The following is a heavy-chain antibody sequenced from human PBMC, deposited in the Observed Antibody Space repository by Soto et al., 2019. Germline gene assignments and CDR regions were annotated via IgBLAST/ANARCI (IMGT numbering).Heavy chain of an antibody. CDR2: ISAGGGTT. D-gene: IGHD6-13*01. CDR3: AKGSQQLPY. J-gene: IGHJ4*02. CDR1: GFTFSSYA. Sequence: GGSLRLSCAASGFTFSSYAMSWVRLAPGKGLEWVSTISAGGGTTYYADSVKGRFTISRDNSENTMSLRMNSLRAEDTAVYHCAKGSQQLPYWGQGTLVTVSS. V-gene: IGHV3-23*01.